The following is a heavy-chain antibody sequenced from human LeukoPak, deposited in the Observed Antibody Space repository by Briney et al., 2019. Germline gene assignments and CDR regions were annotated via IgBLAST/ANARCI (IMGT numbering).Heavy chain of an antibody. V-gene: IGHV1-69*13. Sequence: GASVKVSCKASGGTFSSYAISWVRQAPGQGLEWMGGIIPIFGTANYAQKFQGRVTIIADESTSTDYMELSSLRSEDTAVYYCARGNEVKVGWYYYYYMDVWGKGTTVTISS. D-gene: IGHD1-26*01. CDR1: GGTFSSYA. CDR2: IIPIFGTA. CDR3: ARGNEVKVGWYYYYYMDV. J-gene: IGHJ6*03.